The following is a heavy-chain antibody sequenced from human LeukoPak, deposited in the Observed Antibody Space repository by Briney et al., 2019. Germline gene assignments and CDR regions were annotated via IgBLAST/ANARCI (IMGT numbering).Heavy chain of an antibody. J-gene: IGHJ4*02. Sequence: SETLSLTCAVYGGSFSGYYWSWIRQPPGKGLEWIGEIDHSGSTNYNPSLKSRVTISVDTSKNQFSLKLSSVTAADTAVYYCAREAVLLWFGESTTRYYFDYWGQGTLVTVSS. CDR2: IDHSGST. D-gene: IGHD3-10*01. V-gene: IGHV4-34*01. CDR1: GGSFSGYY. CDR3: AREAVLLWFGESTTRYYFDY.